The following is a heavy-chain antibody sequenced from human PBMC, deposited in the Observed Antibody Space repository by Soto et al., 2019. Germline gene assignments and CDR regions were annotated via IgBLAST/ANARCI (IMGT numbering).Heavy chain of an antibody. D-gene: IGHD3-22*01. CDR3: ARDSPFLYYDSSGYYDY. Sequence: GASVKVSCKASGYTFTGYYMHWVRQAPGQGLEWMGWINPNSGGTNYAQKFQGRVTMTRDTSISTAYMELSRLRSDDTAVYYCARDSPFLYYDSSGYYDYWGQGTLVTVSS. V-gene: IGHV1-2*02. CDR1: GYTFTGYY. CDR2: INPNSGGT. J-gene: IGHJ4*02.